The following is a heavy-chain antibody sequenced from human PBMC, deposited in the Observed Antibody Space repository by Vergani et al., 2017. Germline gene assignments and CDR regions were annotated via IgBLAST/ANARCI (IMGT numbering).Heavy chain of an antibody. Sequence: QVHLQQRGAGVLKPSETLSLTCGVIGGSLSGYFWSWIRQSPGRGLEWIGEITAIGSAKYSPSATSRVTISVDTSRGEFTLTVTSVTAVDTGLYFCASRRPRLNLGSKSNAGTFDSWGQGTLVTGSS. D-gene: IGHD3-10*01. CDR1: GGSLSGYF. V-gene: IGHV4-34*02. CDR2: ITAIGSA. J-gene: IGHJ4*02. CDR3: ASRRPRLNLGSKSNAGTFDS.